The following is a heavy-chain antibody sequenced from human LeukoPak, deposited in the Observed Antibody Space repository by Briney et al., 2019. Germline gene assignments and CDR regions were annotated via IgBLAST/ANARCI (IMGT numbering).Heavy chain of an antibody. CDR3: GRDMEPLRYFD. V-gene: IGHV3-23*01. D-gene: IGHD3-9*01. Sequence: PGGSLRLSCTGSGFIFSRYAVSWVRQAPGKGLEWVSAISKNTVDTYYADSVKGRLTISRDSSKNTVYLQMNSLGAEDTAVYYCGRDMEPLRYFD. CDR2: ISKNTVDT. CDR1: GFIFSRYA. J-gene: IGHJ3*02.